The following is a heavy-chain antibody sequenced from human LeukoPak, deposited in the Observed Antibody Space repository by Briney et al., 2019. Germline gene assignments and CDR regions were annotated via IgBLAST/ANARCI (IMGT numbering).Heavy chain of an antibody. V-gene: IGHV3-74*01. D-gene: IGHD3-10*01. CDR1: GFTFSNYW. Sequence: GGSLRLSCAASGFTFSNYWMNWVRQAPGKGLVWVSRIHSDGTRATYADSVKDRFNISRVNAKNTVDLLMYSLRGEDTAVVYWHFGPTPGYWGQGTLVTVSS. J-gene: IGHJ4*02. CDR3: HFGPTPGY. CDR2: IHSDGTRA.